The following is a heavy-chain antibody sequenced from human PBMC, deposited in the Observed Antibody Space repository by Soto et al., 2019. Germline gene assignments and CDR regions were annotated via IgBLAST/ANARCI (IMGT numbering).Heavy chain of an antibody. J-gene: IGHJ3*02. CDR2: IYHSGST. Sequence: PSETLSLTCAVSGGSISSSNWWSWVRQPPGKGLEWIGEIYHSGSTNYNPSLKSRVTIPVGKSKNQFSLKLSSVTAADTAVYYCARGRITFGGVSDAFDIWGQGTMVTVSS. D-gene: IGHD3-16*01. CDR1: GGSISSSNW. CDR3: ARGRITFGGVSDAFDI. V-gene: IGHV4-4*02.